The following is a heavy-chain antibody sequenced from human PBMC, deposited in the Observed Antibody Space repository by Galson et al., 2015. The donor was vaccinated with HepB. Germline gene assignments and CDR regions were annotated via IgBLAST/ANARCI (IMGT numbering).Heavy chain of an antibody. V-gene: IGHV3-23*01. CDR3: VKDSHYCSSTSCYVSPPPYSYYGMDV. Sequence: SLRLSCAASGFTFSSYAMSWVRQAPGKGLEWVSAISGSGGSTYYADSVKGRFTISRDNSKNTLYLQMSSLRAEDTAVYYCVKDSHYCSSTSCYVSPPPYSYYGMDVWGQGTTVTVSS. J-gene: IGHJ6*02. D-gene: IGHD2-2*01. CDR2: ISGSGGST. CDR1: GFTFSSYA.